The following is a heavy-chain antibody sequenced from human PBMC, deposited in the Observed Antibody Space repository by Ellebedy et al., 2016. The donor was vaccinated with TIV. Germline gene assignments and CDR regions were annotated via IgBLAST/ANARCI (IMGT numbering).Heavy chain of an antibody. Sequence: ASVKVSXKASGYSFIRNRIHWVRQAPGQRLEWLGSINGGNGDTTSSQKLQGRVTLTRDTSATSVFMELTSLTSEDTAVYYCAREEWSGSYNFDYWGQGTPVTVSS. D-gene: IGHD3-10*01. CDR3: AREEWSGSYNFDY. V-gene: IGHV1-3*01. CDR2: INGGNGDT. J-gene: IGHJ4*02. CDR1: GYSFIRNR.